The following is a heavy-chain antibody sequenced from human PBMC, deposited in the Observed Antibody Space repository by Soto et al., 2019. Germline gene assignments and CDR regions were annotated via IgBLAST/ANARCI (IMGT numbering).Heavy chain of an antibody. V-gene: IGHV1-24*01. J-gene: IGHJ4*02. CDR2: FDPEDGET. CDR1: GYTLTELS. Sequence: ASVKVSCKVSGYTLTELSMHWVRQAPGKGLEWMGGFDPEDGETIYAQKFQGRVTMTEDTSTDTAYMGLSSLRSEDTAVYYCATGSAYCGGDCYDYWGQGTLVTVSS. D-gene: IGHD2-21*01. CDR3: ATGSAYCGGDCYDY.